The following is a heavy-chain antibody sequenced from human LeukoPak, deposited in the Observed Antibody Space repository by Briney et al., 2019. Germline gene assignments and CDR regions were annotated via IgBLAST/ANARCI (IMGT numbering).Heavy chain of an antibody. CDR1: GYTFTKYV. CDR3: ARDRGGAGVFDY. Sequence: ASVKVSCKASGYTFTKYVLSWVRRATGQRPEWVGWINVGNGDTKYSQKLQGRVTIARDTTASTAYMELRSLRSEDTAVYCCARDRGGAGVFDYWGQGTQVTVSS. CDR2: INVGNGDT. D-gene: IGHD3-3*01. V-gene: IGHV1-3*01. J-gene: IGHJ4*02.